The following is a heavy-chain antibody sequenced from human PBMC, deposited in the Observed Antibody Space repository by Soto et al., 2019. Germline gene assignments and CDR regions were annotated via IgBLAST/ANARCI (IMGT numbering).Heavy chain of an antibody. CDR3: AMMERAAAGTHDY. J-gene: IGHJ4*02. CDR2: MNPNSGNT. Sequence: QVQLVQSGAEVKKPGASVQVSCKASGYTFTSYDINWVRQATGQGLEWMGWMNPNSGNTGYAQKFQGRVTMTRNTSISTAYMELSSLRSEDTAVYYCAMMERAAAGTHDYWGQGTLVTVSS. V-gene: IGHV1-8*01. D-gene: IGHD6-13*01. CDR1: GYTFTSYD.